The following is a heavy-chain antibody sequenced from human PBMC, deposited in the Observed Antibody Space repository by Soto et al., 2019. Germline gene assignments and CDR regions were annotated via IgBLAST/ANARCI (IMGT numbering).Heavy chain of an antibody. CDR2: IIPILGIA. V-gene: IGHV1-69*02. CDR3: ARAGKAGYHRRYFDY. J-gene: IGHJ4*02. CDR1: GYTFTRYT. Sequence: GASVKVSCKASGYTFTRYTISCVRQAPVQWLEWMGRIIPILGIANYAQKFQGRVTITADKSTSTAYMELSSLRSEDTAVYYCARAGKAGYHRRYFDYWXQGTLVTVSS. D-gene: IGHD3-9*01.